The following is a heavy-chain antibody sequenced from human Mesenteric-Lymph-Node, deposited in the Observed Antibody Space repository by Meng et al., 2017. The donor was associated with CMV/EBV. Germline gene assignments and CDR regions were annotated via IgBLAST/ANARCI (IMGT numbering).Heavy chain of an antibody. V-gene: IGHV4-28*01. Sequence: AGYSISSSNGWGWIRQPPGKGLEWIGYIYYSGSTYYNPSLKSRVTMSVDTSKNQFSLKLSSVTAVDTAVYYCARNFIRSGWSGFDYWGQGTLVTVSS. CDR2: IYYSGST. D-gene: IGHD6-19*01. CDR1: GYSISSSNG. CDR3: ARNFIRSGWSGFDY. J-gene: IGHJ4*02.